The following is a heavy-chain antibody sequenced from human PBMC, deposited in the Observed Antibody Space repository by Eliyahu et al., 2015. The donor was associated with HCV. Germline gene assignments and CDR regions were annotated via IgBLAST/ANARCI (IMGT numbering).Heavy chain of an antibody. J-gene: IGHJ6*02. Sequence: QVQLVESGGGVVQPGRSLRLSCAASGFTFSSXGMXWVRQXPGXGVXWVAVIWYDGSDKYYVDSVKGRFXISRDNSKNTLYLQMNSLRAEDTAVYYCARDTSFPRGTLYNMDVWGQGTTVTVSS. CDR2: IWYDGSDK. CDR1: GFTFSSXG. D-gene: IGHD5-24*01. CDR3: ARDTSFPRGTLYNMDV. V-gene: IGHV3-33*01.